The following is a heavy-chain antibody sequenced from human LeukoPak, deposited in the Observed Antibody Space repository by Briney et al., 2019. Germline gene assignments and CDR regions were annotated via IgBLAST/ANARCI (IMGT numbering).Heavy chain of an antibody. D-gene: IGHD3-3*01. CDR1: GGSISSGGYC. CDR3: ARGHYDFWSGDYFDY. CDR2: IYYSGST. Sequence: SETLSLTCTVSGGSISSGGYCWSWIRQHPGKGLEWIGYIYYSGSTYYNPSLKSRVTISVDTSKNQFSLKLSSVTAADTAVYYCARGHYDFWSGDYFDYWGQGTLVTVSS. J-gene: IGHJ4*02. V-gene: IGHV4-31*03.